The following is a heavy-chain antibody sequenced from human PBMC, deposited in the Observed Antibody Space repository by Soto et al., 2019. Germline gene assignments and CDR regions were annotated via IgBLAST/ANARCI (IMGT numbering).Heavy chain of an antibody. V-gene: IGHV3-74*01. CDR3: ARPTLYGLYYYYGMDV. CDR1: GFTFSSYW. Sequence: EVQLVESGGGLVQPGGSLRLSCAASGFTFSSYWMHWVRQAPGKGLVWVSRINSDGSSTSYADSVKGRFTISRDNAKNTLYLQMNSLRAEDTAVYYCARPTLYGLYYYYGMDVWGQGTTVTVSS. J-gene: IGHJ6*02. D-gene: IGHD4-17*01. CDR2: INSDGSST.